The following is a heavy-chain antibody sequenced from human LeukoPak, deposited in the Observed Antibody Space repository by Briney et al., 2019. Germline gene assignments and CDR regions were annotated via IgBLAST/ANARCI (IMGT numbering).Heavy chain of an antibody. J-gene: IGHJ4*02. CDR1: GFTFSSNW. Sequence: GGSLRLSCAASGFTFSSNWMHWVRQAPGKGLVWVSRINEDGSTTNYADSVRGRSTIFRDSAKNTLYLQMNSLRAEDTAVYYCVRDFRSADYWGQGTLVTVSS. V-gene: IGHV3-74*01. CDR2: INEDGSTT. CDR3: VRDFRSADY.